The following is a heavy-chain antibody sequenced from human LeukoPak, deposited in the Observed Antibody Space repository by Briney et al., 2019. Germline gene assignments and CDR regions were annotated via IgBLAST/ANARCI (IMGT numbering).Heavy chain of an antibody. Sequence: SQTLSLTCTVSGGSISSGSYYWSWIRQPAGKGLEWIGFIYHVGNTDYNPSLKSRLSMSLDESKNQFSLRLTSVTAADTAVYCARDNGILDGDNYFDPWGQGISVIVSS. CDR1: GGSISSGSYY. V-gene: IGHV4-31*09. J-gene: IGHJ5*02. CDR3: ARDNGILDGDNYFDP. CDR2: IYHVGNT. D-gene: IGHD3-9*01.